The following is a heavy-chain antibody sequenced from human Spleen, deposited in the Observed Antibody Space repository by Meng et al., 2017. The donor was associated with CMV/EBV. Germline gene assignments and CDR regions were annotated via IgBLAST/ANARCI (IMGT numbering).Heavy chain of an antibody. J-gene: IGHJ4*02. CDR3: ARTSKAGLYCSSTSCYTSGFDY. D-gene: IGHD2-2*02. Sequence: ASVKVSCKASGGTFSSSSLMWVRQAPGQGLEWMGWINPNSGGTNYAQKFQGRVTMTRDTSISTAYMELSRLRSDDTAVYYCARTSKAGLYCSSTSCYTSGFDYWGQGTLVTVSS. V-gene: IGHV1-2*02. CDR1: GGTFSSSS. CDR2: INPNSGGT.